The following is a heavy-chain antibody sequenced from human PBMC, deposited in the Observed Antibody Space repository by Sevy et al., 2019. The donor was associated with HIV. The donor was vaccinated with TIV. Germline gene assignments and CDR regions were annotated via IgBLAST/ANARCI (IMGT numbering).Heavy chain of an antibody. CDR1: GFTFSSYS. Sequence: GGSLRLSCAASGFTFSSYSMNWVRQAPGKGLEWVSSISSSSSYIYYADSVKGRFTISRDNAKNSLYLQMNSLRAEDTAVYYCARDISPPFGVVVYYFDYWGQGTLVTVSS. CDR2: ISSSSSYI. J-gene: IGHJ4*02. CDR3: ARDISPPFGVVVYYFDY. V-gene: IGHV3-21*01. D-gene: IGHD3-3*01.